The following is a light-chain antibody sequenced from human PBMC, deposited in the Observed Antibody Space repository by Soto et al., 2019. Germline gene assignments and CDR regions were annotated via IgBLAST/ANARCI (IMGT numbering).Light chain of an antibody. CDR1: SSDVGGYHY. CDR3: SSYTSSSTLDVV. J-gene: IGLJ2*01. V-gene: IGLV2-14*01. Sequence: HSALTQPASVSGSPGQSITISCTGTSSDVGGYHYVSWYQQHPGKAPKLMIYDVSNRPSGVSNRFSGSKSGNTASLTISGLQAEDEADYYCSSYTSSSTLDVVFGGGTKLTVL. CDR2: DVS.